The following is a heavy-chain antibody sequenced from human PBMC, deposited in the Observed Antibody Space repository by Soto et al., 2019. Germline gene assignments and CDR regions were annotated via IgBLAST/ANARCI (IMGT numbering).Heavy chain of an antibody. CDR2: ISYDGSNK. J-gene: IGHJ4*02. D-gene: IGHD7-27*01. CDR3: AKVGIDSRNY. CDR1: GFTFSSYG. Sequence: QVQLVESGGGVVQPGRSLRLSCAASGFTFSSYGMHWVRQAPGKGLEWVAVISYDGSNKYYADSVKGRFTIYRDNSKNTLYLQMNSLRAEDTAVYYCAKVGIDSRNYWGQGTLVTVSS. V-gene: IGHV3-30*18.